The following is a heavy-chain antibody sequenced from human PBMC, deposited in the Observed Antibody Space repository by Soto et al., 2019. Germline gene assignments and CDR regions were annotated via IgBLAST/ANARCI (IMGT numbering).Heavy chain of an antibody. CDR2: IYYSGST. CDR3: ARDRECSGGTCYNYFDY. J-gene: IGHJ4*02. V-gene: IGHV4-31*03. CDR1: GGSISSGGYY. Sequence: QVQLQESGPGLVKPSQTLSLTCTVSGGSISSGGYYWSWIRQHPGKGLEWIGYIYYSGSTYYNPSLKSRVTISVDTSKNQFSLKLSSVTAADTAVYYCARDRECSGGTCYNYFDYWGQGTLVTDSS. D-gene: IGHD2-15*01.